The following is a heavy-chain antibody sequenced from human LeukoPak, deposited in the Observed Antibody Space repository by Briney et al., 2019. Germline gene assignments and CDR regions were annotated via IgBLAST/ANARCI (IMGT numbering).Heavy chain of an antibody. CDR2: IYYSGST. D-gene: IGHD5-18*01. CDR3: ARSFKIQLWFSLGY. J-gene: IGHJ4*02. V-gene: IGHV4-39*01. Sequence: SETLSLTCTVSGGSISSSSYYWGWIRQPPGKGLEWIGSIYYSGSTYYNPSLKSRVTISVDTSKNQFSLKLSSVTAADTAVYYCARSFKIQLWFSLGYWGQGTLVTVSS. CDR1: GGSISSSSYY.